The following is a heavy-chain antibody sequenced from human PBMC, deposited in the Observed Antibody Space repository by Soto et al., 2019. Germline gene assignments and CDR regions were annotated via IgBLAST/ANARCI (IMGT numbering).Heavy chain of an antibody. CDR3: AKARYYDSTGYLYYFDY. V-gene: IGHV3-23*01. CDR2: ITGSGDYT. D-gene: IGHD3-22*01. CDR1: GFTFSNYA. Sequence: EVQLLESGGGLVQPGGSLRLSCAASGFTFSNYAMSWVHQAPGKGLEWVSSITGSGDYTYYADSVKGRFTISRDNSKNTLYLQMNSLRAEDTAVYYCAKARYYDSTGYLYYFDYWGQGTLVTVSS. J-gene: IGHJ4*02.